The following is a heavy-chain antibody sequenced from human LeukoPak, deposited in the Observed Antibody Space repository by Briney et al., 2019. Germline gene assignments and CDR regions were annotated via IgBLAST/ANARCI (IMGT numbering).Heavy chain of an antibody. CDR2: IYPDDCDA. J-gene: IGHJ3*02. D-gene: IGHD3-22*01. CDR1: GYSFSTYW. Sequence: GESLKISCKGSGYSFSTYWTGWVRQMPAKGLEWMGIIYPDDCDARYSPSFQGQVTLSADKSINPAYLQWSSLKASDTATYYCARQSSRLNYYDSSGYDRQAFDIWSQGTMVTVSS. CDR3: ARQSSRLNYYDSSGYDRQAFDI. V-gene: IGHV5-51*01.